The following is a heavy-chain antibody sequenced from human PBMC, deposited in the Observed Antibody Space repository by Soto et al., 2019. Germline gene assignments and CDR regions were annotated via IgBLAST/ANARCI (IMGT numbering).Heavy chain of an antibody. D-gene: IGHD5-18*01. J-gene: IGHJ4*02. CDR2: VYHRGTT. V-gene: IGHV4-59*01. CDR3: ALGGYNYGRPFDF. CDR1: GASTSNYH. Sequence: SGTLSLTCSVSGASTSNYHYSWIRQSPGKGLEWIGYVYHRGTTHYTPSLKSRVNMSVDTSTNEFYLKLKSVTAADTAVYYCALGGYNYGRPFDFWGQGTLVTVSS.